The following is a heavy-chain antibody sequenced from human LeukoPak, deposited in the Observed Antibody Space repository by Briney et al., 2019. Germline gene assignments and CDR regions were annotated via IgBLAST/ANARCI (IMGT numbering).Heavy chain of an antibody. V-gene: IGHV4-34*01. Sequence: SETLSLTCAVYGGSFSGYYWSWIRQPPGKGLEWIGEISHSGSTNYSPSLKSRVTISVDTSKNQFSLKLSSVTAADTAVYYCARGPYYDILTARFDPWGQGTLVTVSS. J-gene: IGHJ5*02. CDR2: ISHSGST. D-gene: IGHD3-9*01. CDR1: GGSFSGYY. CDR3: ARGPYYDILTARFDP.